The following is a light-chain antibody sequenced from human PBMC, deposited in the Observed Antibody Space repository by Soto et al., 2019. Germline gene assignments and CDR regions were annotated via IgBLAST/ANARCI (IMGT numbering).Light chain of an antibody. CDR1: SSDVGRYNL. V-gene: IGLV2-23*01. Sequence: QSALTQPASVSGSPGQSITISCTGTSSDVGRYNLVSWYQQYPGKAPKLVIYEDIERPSGISNRFSGSKSGNTASLTISGLQTEDEADYYCCSYAGVTGVVFGGGTKLTVL. CDR3: CSYAGVTGVV. J-gene: IGLJ2*01. CDR2: EDI.